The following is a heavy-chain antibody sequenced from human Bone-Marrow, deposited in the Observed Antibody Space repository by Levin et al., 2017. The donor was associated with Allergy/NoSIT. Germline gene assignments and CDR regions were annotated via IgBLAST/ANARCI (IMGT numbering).Heavy chain of an antibody. CDR2: ISYDGSQK. Sequence: GESLKISCAASGFTFSDDTMHWVRQTPGKGLEWVAVISYDGSQKYYADSVTGRFTVSRDNSKNTLYLLMSSLKTEDTAMYYCARSYSSSWHNFQYWGQGALVTVSS. J-gene: IGHJ4*02. CDR3: ARSYSSSWHNFQY. V-gene: IGHV3-30-3*01. CDR1: GFTFSDDT. D-gene: IGHD6-13*01.